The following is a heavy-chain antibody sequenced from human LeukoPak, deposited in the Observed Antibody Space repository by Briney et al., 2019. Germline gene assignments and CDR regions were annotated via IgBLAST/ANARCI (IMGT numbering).Heavy chain of an antibody. V-gene: IGHV3-23*01. CDR3: AKASHLTGYYLPIDY. J-gene: IGHJ4*01. Sequence: GGSLRLSCAASGFTFSSYAMTWVRQAPGKGLEWISDISGSGGTTYNADSVKVRFTISRDNSKNTLYLQMNRLRAEDTAVYYCAKASHLTGYYLPIDYWGHGTLVTVSS. CDR1: GFTFSSYA. D-gene: IGHD3-9*01. CDR2: ISGSGGTT.